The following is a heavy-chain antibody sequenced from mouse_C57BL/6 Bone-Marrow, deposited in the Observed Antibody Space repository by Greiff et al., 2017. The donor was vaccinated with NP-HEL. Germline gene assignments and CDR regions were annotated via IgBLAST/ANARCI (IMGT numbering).Heavy chain of an antibody. CDR2: INPNNGGT. V-gene: IGHV1-18*01. CDR1: GYTFTDYN. CDR3: AREGDY. J-gene: IGHJ2*01. Sequence: EVQLVESGPELVKPGASVKISCKASGYTFTDYNMDWVKQSPGQSLEWIGDINPNNGGTNYNQKFKGKATLTVDKSSSTAYMELRSLTSEDTAVYYCAREGDYWGQGTTLTVSS.